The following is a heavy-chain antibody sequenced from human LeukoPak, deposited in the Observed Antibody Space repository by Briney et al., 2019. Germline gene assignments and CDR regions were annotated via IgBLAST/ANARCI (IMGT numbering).Heavy chain of an antibody. CDR2: ISSSGSTI. D-gene: IGHD3-10*02. CDR1: GFTFSSYE. J-gene: IGHJ6*04. V-gene: IGHV3-48*03. CDR3: AEIGITMIGGV. Sequence: GGSLRLSCAASGFTFSSYEMNWVRQAPGKGLVWVSYISSSGSTIYYADSVKGRFTISRDNAKNTLFLQMNSLRAEDTAVYFCAEIGITMIGGVWGKGTTVTISS.